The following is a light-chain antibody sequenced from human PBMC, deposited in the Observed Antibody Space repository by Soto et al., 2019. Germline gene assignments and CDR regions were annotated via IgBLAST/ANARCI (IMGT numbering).Light chain of an antibody. V-gene: IGLV4-69*01. Sequence: QSVLTQSPSASASLGASVKLTCTLSSGHSSYAIAWHQQQPEKGPRYLMKVNSDGSHSKGDGIPDRFSGSSSGAERYLTISTLQSEDEADYYCQTWGTGILVVFGGGTKVTVL. CDR1: SGHSSYA. J-gene: IGLJ2*01. CDR2: VNSDGSH. CDR3: QTWGTGILVV.